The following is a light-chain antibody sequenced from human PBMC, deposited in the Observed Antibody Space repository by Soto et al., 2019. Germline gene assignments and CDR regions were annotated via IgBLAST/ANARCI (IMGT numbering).Light chain of an antibody. CDR2: DAS. CDR3: QQFDNIPIT. V-gene: IGKV1-33*01. CDR1: QDINNF. Sequence: DIQMTQSPSSLSASIGDRVTITCQASQDINNFLNWYQQKPGKAPKLLIYDASNLETGVPSRFSGSGSGTDFTLTISSLQSEDVATYYCQQFDNIPITFGPGTKLDIK. J-gene: IGKJ3*01.